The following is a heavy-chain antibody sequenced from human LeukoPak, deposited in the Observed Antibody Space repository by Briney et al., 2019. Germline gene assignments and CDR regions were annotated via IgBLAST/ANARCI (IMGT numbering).Heavy chain of an antibody. CDR1: GYTFNNYY. V-gene: IGHV1-2*02. D-gene: IGHD4-17*01. CDR2: INPNSGGP. Sequence: ASMKVSCKASGYTFNNYYIHWVRQAPGRGLEWMGWINPNSGGPNYAQNFQGRVTMTRDTSITTAYMEFSSLRSDDTAVYYCAIGYSIYGAFDIWGQGTMVTVSS. CDR3: AIGYSIYGAFDI. J-gene: IGHJ3*02.